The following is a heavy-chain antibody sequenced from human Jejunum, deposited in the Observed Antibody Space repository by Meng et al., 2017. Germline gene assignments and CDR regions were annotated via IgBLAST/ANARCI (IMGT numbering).Heavy chain of an antibody. CDR3: ARDAGSFLDYYFDS. J-gene: IGHJ4*02. V-gene: IGHV1-2*04. Sequence: QVQLVQSGAEVKKAGPAVQVSCKASVYTFTDHYIHWVRQAPGQGLEWMGWTNPDTGGTNYAQKFQGWVTMTRDTSISTAYMELRRLRSDDTAVYYCARDAGSFLDYYFDSWGQGTLVTVSS. D-gene: IGHD1-1*01. CDR1: VYTFTDHY. CDR2: TNPDTGGT.